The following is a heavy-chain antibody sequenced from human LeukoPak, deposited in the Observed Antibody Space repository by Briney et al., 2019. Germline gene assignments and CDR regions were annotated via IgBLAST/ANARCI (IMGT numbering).Heavy chain of an antibody. V-gene: IGHV4-39*01. CDR1: VASISRPSYD. CDR3: ARLWFGNWFDP. CDR2: IYSSGST. D-gene: IGHD3-10*01. Sequence: PSETLSLTCPVSVASISRPSYDWGWIRQPPGKGLEWTGSIYSSGSTYYNPSLKSRVTISVDTSKNQFSLKLSSVTAADTAVYYCARLWFGNWFDPWGQGTLVTVSS. J-gene: IGHJ5*02.